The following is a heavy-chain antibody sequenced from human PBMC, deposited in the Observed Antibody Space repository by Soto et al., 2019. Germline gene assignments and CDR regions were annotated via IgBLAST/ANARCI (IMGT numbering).Heavy chain of an antibody. J-gene: IGHJ4*02. CDR1: GFTFSSYW. Sequence: EVQLVESGGGLVQPGGSLRLSCAASGFTFSSYWMHWVRQAPGKGLVWVSRINSDGSSTSYADSVKGRFTISRDNAKNTLYLQMNSLRAEDTAVYYCARVRAPRGSYYSFDYWGQGTLVTVSS. D-gene: IGHD1-26*01. CDR2: INSDGSST. V-gene: IGHV3-74*01. CDR3: ARVRAPRGSYYSFDY.